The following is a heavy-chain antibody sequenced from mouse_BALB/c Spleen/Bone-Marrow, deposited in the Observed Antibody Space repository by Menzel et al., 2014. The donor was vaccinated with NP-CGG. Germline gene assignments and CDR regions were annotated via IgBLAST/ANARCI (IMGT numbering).Heavy chain of an antibody. CDR2: ISTYSGNT. CDR1: GYTFTAYA. V-gene: IGHV1-67*01. J-gene: IGHJ2*01. D-gene: IGHD1-1*01. Sequence: QVQLKQSGPELVRPGVSVKLSCKGSGYTFTAYAMHWVKQSHAKSLEWIGLISTYSGNTHYNQNFKGKATMTVDKSSSTSKMEHARLTSVDSANYYCARNYYGSNYFDYWGQGTTLTVSS. CDR3: ARNYYGSNYFDY.